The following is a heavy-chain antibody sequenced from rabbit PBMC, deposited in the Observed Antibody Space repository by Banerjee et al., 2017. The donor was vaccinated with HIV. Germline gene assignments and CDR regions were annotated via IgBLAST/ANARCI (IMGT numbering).Heavy chain of an antibody. CDR1: GFSFSSSQW. J-gene: IGHJ4*01. V-gene: IGHV1S40*01. CDR2: IDAGSNDNT. D-gene: IGHD6-1*01. Sequence: QSLEESGGDLVKPGASLTLTCTASGFSFSSSQWICWVRQAPGMGLEWIACIDAGSNDNTCSANWAKGLLTISKTTSATVTLQMTSLTAADTATYFCASSVGYGYASFGLWGPGTLVTVS. CDR3: ASSVGYGYASFGL.